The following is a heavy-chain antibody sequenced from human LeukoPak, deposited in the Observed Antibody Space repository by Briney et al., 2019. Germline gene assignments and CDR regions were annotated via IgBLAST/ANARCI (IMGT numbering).Heavy chain of an antibody. Sequence: GASVKVSCKASGGTFSSYAISWVRQAPGQGLEWMGRIIPILGIANYAQKFQGRVTITADKSTSTAYMELSSLRSEDTAVYYCARDRPRIAAAAPHPFDYWGQGTLVTVSS. CDR3: ARDRPRIAAAAPHPFDY. D-gene: IGHD6-13*01. CDR1: GGTFSSYA. V-gene: IGHV1-69*04. J-gene: IGHJ4*02. CDR2: IIPILGIA.